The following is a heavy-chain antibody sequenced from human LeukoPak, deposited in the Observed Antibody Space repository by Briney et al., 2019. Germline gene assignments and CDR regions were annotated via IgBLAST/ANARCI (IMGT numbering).Heavy chain of an antibody. CDR3: ARDRDAFDI. CDR1: GFTFSNYD. J-gene: IGHJ3*02. CDR2: ISGSGGST. V-gene: IGHV3-23*01. Sequence: GGSLRLSCVASGFTFSNYDMSWVRQAPGKGLEWVSTISGSGGSTFYADSVKGRFTISRDNSKNTLYLQMNSLRAEDTAVYYCARDRDAFDIWGQGTMVTVSS.